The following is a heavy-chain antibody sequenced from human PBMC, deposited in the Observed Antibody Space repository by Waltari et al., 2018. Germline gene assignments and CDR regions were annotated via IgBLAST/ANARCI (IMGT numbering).Heavy chain of an antibody. CDR2: IYHSGGT. V-gene: IGHV4-38-2*01. CDR1: GYSISSGYY. Sequence: QVQLQESGPGLVKPSETLSLTCAVSGYSISSGYYWGWIRQPPGKGLEWIGSIYHSGGTNYTPSLKSRVTISVDTSKNQFSLKLSAVTAADTAVYYCARRGGAASGYYFDYWGQGTLVTVSS. D-gene: IGHD3-10*01. J-gene: IGHJ4*02. CDR3: ARRGGAASGYYFDY.